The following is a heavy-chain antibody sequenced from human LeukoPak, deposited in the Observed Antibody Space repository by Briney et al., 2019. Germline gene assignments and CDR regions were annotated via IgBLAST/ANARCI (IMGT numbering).Heavy chain of an antibody. D-gene: IGHD4/OR15-4a*01. CDR3: ARRAGAYSHPYDY. V-gene: IGHV3-53*01. Sequence: PGGSLRLSCAASGFTFDDYGMIWVRQAPGKGLEWVSFIYSDNTHYSDSVKGRFTISRDNSKNTLYLQMNSLRAEDTAVYYCARRAGAYSHPYDYWGQGTLVTVSS. CDR1: GFTFDDYG. CDR2: IYSDNT. J-gene: IGHJ4*02.